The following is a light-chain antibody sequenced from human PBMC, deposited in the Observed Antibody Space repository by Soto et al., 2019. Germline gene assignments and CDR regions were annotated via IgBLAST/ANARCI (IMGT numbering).Light chain of an antibody. V-gene: IGKV1-8*01. CDR3: QQYYSYPLA. Sequence: AIRMTQSPSSLSASTGDRGTITCRASQGISSYLAWYQQKPGKAPKLLIYAASTLQSGVPSRFSGSGYGTDFTLTFSCLQSEDFATYYCQQYYSYPLAFGGGTKVEIK. CDR2: AAS. J-gene: IGKJ4*01. CDR1: QGISSY.